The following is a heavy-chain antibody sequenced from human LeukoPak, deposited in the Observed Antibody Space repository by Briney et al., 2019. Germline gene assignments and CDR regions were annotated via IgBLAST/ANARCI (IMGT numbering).Heavy chain of an antibody. CDR3: ARVGGWYAGDS. J-gene: IGHJ4*02. V-gene: IGHV3-7*05. CDR2: IKQDGSEK. Sequence: GGSLRLSCVASGFTFSYYSMNWVRQAPRKGLEWVATIKQDGSEKYYVDSVKGRFTISRDNAKNSLYLQTNSLRAEDTAVYYCARVGGWYAGDSWGQGTLVTVSS. D-gene: IGHD6-19*01. CDR1: GFTFSYYS.